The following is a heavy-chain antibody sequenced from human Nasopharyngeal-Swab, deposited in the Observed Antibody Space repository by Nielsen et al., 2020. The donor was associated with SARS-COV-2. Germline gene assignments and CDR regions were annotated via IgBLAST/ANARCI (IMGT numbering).Heavy chain of an antibody. CDR2: IYYSGST. CDR3: ARSGDDFWSGYFDY. D-gene: IGHD3-3*01. Sequence: SETLSLTCTVSGGSVSSGSYYWGWIRQPPGKGLEWIGYIYYSGSTNYNPSLKSRVTISVDTSKNQLSLKLSSVTAADTAVYYCARSGDDFWSGYFDYWGQGTLVTVSS. V-gene: IGHV4-61*01. CDR1: GGSVSSGSYY. J-gene: IGHJ4*02.